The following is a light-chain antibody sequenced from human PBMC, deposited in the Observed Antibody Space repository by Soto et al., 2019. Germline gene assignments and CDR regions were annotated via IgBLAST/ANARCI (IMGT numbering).Light chain of an antibody. V-gene: IGKV3-15*01. Sequence: EIVMTQSPATLSVSPGERATLSCRASQSVSSNLAWYQQKPGQAPRLLIYGASTRATGIPARFSGSGSGTEFTLTISSLQSEDFAVYYCQQYNKRRTFGGGTKVDIK. CDR2: GAS. CDR1: QSVSSN. J-gene: IGKJ4*01. CDR3: QQYNKRRT.